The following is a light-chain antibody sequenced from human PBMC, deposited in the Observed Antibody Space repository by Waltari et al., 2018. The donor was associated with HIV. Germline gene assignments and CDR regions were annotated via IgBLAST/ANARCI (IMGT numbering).Light chain of an antibody. Sequence: DIVMTQSPDSLAVSLGERATIDCRSSQSVFLNSHDKNYVAWYQQRPGQPPKLLIYWASTRASGVPDRFSGSASGTDFTLTINSLRPEDVAVYYCQQCYMTPWTFGQGTRVEL. J-gene: IGKJ1*01. CDR2: WAS. V-gene: IGKV4-1*01. CDR1: QSVFLNSHDKNY. CDR3: QQCYMTPWT.